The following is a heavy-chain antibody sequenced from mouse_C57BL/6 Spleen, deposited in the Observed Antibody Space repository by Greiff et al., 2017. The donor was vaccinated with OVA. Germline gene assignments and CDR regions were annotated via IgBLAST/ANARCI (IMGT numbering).Heavy chain of an antibody. V-gene: IGHV1-15*01. CDR1: GYTFTDYE. CDR2: LDPETGGT. CDR3: TRYYGSSYYYAMDY. J-gene: IGHJ4*01. D-gene: IGHD1-1*01. Sequence: VQLQQSGAELVRPGASVTLSCKASGYTFTDYEMHWVKQTPVHGLEWIGALDPETGGTAYNQKFKGKAILTADKSSSTAYMELRSLTSEDSAVYYCTRYYGSSYYYAMDYWGQGTSVTVSS.